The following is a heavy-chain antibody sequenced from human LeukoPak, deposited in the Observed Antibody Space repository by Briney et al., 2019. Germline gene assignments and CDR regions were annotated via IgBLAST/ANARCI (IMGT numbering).Heavy chain of an antibody. CDR1: GGSISSYY. V-gene: IGHV4-4*07. D-gene: IGHD2-2*01. CDR2: IYTSGST. Sequence: SETLSLTCTVSGGSISSYYWSWIRQPAGKGLEWIGRIYTSGSTNYNPSLKSRVIMSVDTSKNQFSLKLSSVTAADTAVYYCARDGGSDCSSTSCHLYGMDVWGQGTTVTVSS. J-gene: IGHJ6*02. CDR3: ARDGGSDCSSTSCHLYGMDV.